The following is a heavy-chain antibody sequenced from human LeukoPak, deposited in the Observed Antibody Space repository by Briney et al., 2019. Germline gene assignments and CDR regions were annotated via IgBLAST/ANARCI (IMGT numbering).Heavy chain of an antibody. Sequence: ASVKVSCKASGYTFTGYYMHWVRQAPGQGLEWMGWINPNSGGTNYAQKFQGRVTMTRDTSISTAYMELSRLRPDDTAVYYCARPTLDCCYTGTTDYYYMDVWGKGTTVTVSS. CDR1: GYTFTGYY. CDR2: INPNSGGT. J-gene: IGHJ6*03. D-gene: IGHD2-2*02. CDR3: ARPTLDCCYTGTTDYYYMDV. V-gene: IGHV1-2*02.